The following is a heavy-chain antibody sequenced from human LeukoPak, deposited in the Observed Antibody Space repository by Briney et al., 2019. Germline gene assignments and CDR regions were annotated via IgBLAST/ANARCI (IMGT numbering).Heavy chain of an antibody. CDR2: ISHDGSNK. CDR1: GFTFSSYG. Sequence: PGRSLRLSCAASGFTFSSYGMHWVRQAPGKGLEWVATISHDGSNKYYADSVKGRFTISRDNSKNTLYLQMNSLRAEDTAVYYCAAGYYFGDYWGQGTLVTVFS. V-gene: IGHV3-30*03. CDR3: AAGYYFGDY. J-gene: IGHJ4*02. D-gene: IGHD3-22*01.